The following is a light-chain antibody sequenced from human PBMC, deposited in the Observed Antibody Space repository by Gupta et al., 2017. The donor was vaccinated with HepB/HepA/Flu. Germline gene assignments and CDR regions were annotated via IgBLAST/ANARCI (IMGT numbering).Light chain of an antibody. V-gene: IGLV1-40*01. J-gene: IGLJ3*02. CDR1: SSNIGAGYD. Sequence: QSVLTQPPSVSGASGQRVTTSCPGSSSNIGAGYDVHGYQQLPGTAPKLLIYGNSNRPSGVPDRFSGSKSGTSASLAITGLQAEDEADYYCQSYDSSLSGVFGGGTKLTVL. CDR3: QSYDSSLSGV. CDR2: GNS.